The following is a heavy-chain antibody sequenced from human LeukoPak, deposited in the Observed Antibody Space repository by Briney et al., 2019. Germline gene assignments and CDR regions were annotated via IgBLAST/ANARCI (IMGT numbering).Heavy chain of an antibody. D-gene: IGHD6-25*01. Sequence: PSETLSLTCSVSGGFNSRYYWSWVRQPLGKGLEWLGHIFYSGHSNYNASLTSRIRMSVDTSKAQFSLELASVIAADTAVYYCASIDPLGFFDQWGPGILVTVSS. CDR2: IFYSGHS. CDR1: GGFNSRYY. J-gene: IGHJ4*02. V-gene: IGHV4-59*12. CDR3: ASIDPLGFFDQ.